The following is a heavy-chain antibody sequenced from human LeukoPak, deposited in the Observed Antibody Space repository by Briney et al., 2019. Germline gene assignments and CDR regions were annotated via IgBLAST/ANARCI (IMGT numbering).Heavy chain of an antibody. CDR1: GGTFSSYA. V-gene: IGHV1-69*04. Sequence: GSSVKVSCKASGGTFSSYAISWVRQAPGQGLEWMGRIIPILGIANYAQKFQGRVTITADKSTSTAYMELSSLRSEDTAVYYCARDGYDYVWGSSSNYWGQGTLVTVSS. D-gene: IGHD3-16*01. J-gene: IGHJ4*02. CDR3: ARDGYDYVWGSSSNY. CDR2: IIPILGIA.